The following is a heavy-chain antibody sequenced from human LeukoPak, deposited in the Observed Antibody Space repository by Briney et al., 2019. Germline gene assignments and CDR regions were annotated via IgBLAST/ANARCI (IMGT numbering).Heavy chain of an antibody. CDR3: ARDHAMVRGVMAAFDI. J-gene: IGHJ3*02. V-gene: IGHV3-48*01. CDR2: ISISGTTI. D-gene: IGHD3-10*01. CDR1: GFTFSSYS. Sequence: GGSLRLSCEASGFTFSSYSMNWVRQAPGKGLEWISFISISGTTISYAESVKGRFTISRDNAKNLLYLQMSSLGAEDTAVYYCARDHAMVRGVMAAFDIWGQGTMVTVSS.